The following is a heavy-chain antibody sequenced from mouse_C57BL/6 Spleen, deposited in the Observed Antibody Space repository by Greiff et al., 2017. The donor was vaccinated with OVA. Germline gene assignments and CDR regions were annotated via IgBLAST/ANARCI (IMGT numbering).Heavy chain of an antibody. V-gene: IGHV5-4*01. CDR2: ISDGGSYT. Sequence: EVMLVESGGGLVKPGGSLKLSCAASGFTFSSYAMSWVRQTPEKRLEWVATISDGGSYTYYPDNVKGRFTISRDNAKNNLYLQMSHLKSEDTAMYYCAREWHYYGSSDAMDYWGQGTSVTVSS. CDR1: GFTFSSYA. D-gene: IGHD1-1*01. J-gene: IGHJ4*01. CDR3: AREWHYYGSSDAMDY.